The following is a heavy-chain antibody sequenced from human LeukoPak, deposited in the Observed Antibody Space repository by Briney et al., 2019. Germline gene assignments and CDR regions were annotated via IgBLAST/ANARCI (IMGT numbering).Heavy chain of an antibody. J-gene: IGHJ5*02. D-gene: IGHD3-22*01. CDR2: INPNSGGT. V-gene: IGHV1-2*02. CDR1: GYTFTDYY. CDR3: ARRAPSSSYDSSGYYGFDP. Sequence: ASVKVSCKASGYTFTDYYIHWVRQALGQGLEWMGWINPNSGGTNYAQKFQGRVTMTRDTSISTAYMELSRLRSDDTAVYYCARRAPSSSYDSSGYYGFDPWGQGTLVTVSS.